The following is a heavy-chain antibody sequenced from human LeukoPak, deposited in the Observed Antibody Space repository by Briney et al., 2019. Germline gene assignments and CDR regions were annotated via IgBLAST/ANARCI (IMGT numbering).Heavy chain of an antibody. CDR3: VRDRGWFHFDL. V-gene: IGHV3-15*01. CDR1: GFTFSNAW. CDR2: IKSKTDGGTT. D-gene: IGHD3-10*01. J-gene: IGHJ4*02. Sequence: PGGSLRLSCAASGFTFSNAWMSWVRQAPGKGLEWVGRIKSKTDGGTTDYAAPVKGRFIISRDDSKNTLYLQLNSLRAEDTAVYYCVRDRGWFHFDLWGQGTLVTVSS.